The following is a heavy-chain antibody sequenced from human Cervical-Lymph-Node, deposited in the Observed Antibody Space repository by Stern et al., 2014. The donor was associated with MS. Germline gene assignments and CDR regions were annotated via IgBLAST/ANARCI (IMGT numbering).Heavy chain of an antibody. D-gene: IGHD3-10*01. CDR2: IYWDADK. J-gene: IGHJ4*01. Sequence: QVTLKESGPTLVKPTQTLTLTCSFSGFSLTTLGVGVGWIRQPPGKAPEWLALIYWDADKRYSPSLRSRLSITNDISKNQVVLTMTNVDPVDTATYYCAHSLISLVRAVLFDYWGHGTLVTVSS. CDR3: AHSLISLVRAVLFDY. V-gene: IGHV2-5*02. CDR1: GFSLTTLGVG.